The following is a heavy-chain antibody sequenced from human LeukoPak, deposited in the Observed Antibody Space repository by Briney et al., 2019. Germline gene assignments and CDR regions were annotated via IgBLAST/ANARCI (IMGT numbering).Heavy chain of an antibody. D-gene: IGHD3-3*01. CDR1: GGTFSSYA. CDR3: ASELRFLEWLSVDP. CDR2: LIPIFGTA. J-gene: IGHJ5*02. V-gene: IGHV1-69*05. Sequence: SVKVSCKASGGTFSSYAISWVRQAPGQGLEWMGRLIPIFGTANYAQKFQGRVTITTDESTSTAYMELSSLRSEDTAVYYCASELRFLEWLSVDPWGQGTLVTVSS.